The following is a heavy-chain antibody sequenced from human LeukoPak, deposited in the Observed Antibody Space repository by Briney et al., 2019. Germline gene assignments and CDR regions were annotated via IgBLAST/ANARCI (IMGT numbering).Heavy chain of an antibody. D-gene: IGHD3-10*01. CDR3: ARGRFGELHTSCLDY. J-gene: IGHJ4*02. Sequence: ASVKVSCKASGYTFTSYGISWVRQAPGQGLEWMGWISAYNGNTNHAQKLQGRVTMTTDTSTSTAYMELRSLRSDDTAVYYCARGRFGELHTSCLDYWGQGTLVTVSS. CDR2: ISAYNGNT. V-gene: IGHV1-18*01. CDR1: GYTFTSYG.